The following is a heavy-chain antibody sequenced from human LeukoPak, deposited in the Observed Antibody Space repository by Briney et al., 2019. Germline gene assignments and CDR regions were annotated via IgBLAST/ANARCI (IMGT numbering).Heavy chain of an antibody. D-gene: IGHD6-13*01. CDR1: GFTFSSSA. CDR3: VKKTPGTHPFDY. Sequence: GGSLRLSCAASGFTFSSSAMNWVRQAPGKGLEWVSASGTDGDTYYAASVKGRFTISRDNSKDTLYLQMTSLRAEDTAIHYCVKKTPGTHPFDYWGQGTLVTVSP. CDR2: SGTDGDT. J-gene: IGHJ4*02. V-gene: IGHV3-23*01.